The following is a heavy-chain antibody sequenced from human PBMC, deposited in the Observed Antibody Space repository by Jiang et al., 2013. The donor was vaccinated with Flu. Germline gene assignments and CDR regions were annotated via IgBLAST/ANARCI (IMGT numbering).Heavy chain of an antibody. CDR2: VFDSGNT. Sequence: VQLLESGPGLVKPSETLSLTCTVSGASITTYYWSWIRQPPGKGLEWIGHVFDSGNTLYNRSLENRATVSADTAKNQFSLKLRSVTAADTAVYYCARHVYGRGLDSWGQGTL. CDR3: ARHVYGRGLDS. V-gene: IGHV4-59*08. J-gene: IGHJ4*02. D-gene: IGHD3-10*01. CDR1: GASITTYY.